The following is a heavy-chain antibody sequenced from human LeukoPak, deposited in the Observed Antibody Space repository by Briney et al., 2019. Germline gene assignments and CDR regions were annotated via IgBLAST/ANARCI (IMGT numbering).Heavy chain of an antibody. CDR1: GGSISSYY. J-gene: IGHJ4*02. Sequence: KTSETLSLTCTVSGGSISSYYWSWIRQPPGKGLEWIGYIYYSGSTNYNPSLKSRVTISVDTSKNQFSLKLSSVTAADTAVYYCARVDTAMVTDYWGQGTLVTVSS. CDR2: IYYSGST. V-gene: IGHV4-59*01. CDR3: ARVDTAMVTDY. D-gene: IGHD5-18*01.